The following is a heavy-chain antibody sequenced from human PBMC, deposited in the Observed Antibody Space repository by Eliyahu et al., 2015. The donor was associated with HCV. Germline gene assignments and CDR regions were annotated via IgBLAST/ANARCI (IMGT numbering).Heavy chain of an antibody. CDR3: ARYEYSSSSHDAFDI. CDR2: IYYSGST. Sequence: QVQLQESGPGLVKPSQTLSLTWIRQHPGKGLEWIGYIYYSGSTYYNPSLKSRVTISVDTSKNQFSLKLSSVTAADTAVYYCARYEYSSSSHDAFDIWGQGTMVTVSS. V-gene: IGHV4-31*02. D-gene: IGHD6-6*01. J-gene: IGHJ3*02.